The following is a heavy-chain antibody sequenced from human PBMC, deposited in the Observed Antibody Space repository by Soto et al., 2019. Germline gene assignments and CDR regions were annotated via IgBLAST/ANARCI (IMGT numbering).Heavy chain of an antibody. V-gene: IGHV1-69*06. J-gene: IGHJ1*01. Sequence: GASVKVSCKASGVTFSSYAISWVRQAPGQGLEWMGGIIPIFGTANYAQKFQGRVTITADKSTSTAYMELSSLRSEDTAVYYCARSYDSSGYYYNLWFQHWGQGTLVTVSS. CDR2: IIPIFGTA. CDR3: ARSYDSSGYYYNLWFQH. D-gene: IGHD3-22*01. CDR1: GVTFSSYA.